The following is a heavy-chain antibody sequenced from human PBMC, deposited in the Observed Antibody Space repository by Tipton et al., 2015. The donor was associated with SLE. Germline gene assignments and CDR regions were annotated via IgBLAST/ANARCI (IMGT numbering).Heavy chain of an antibody. V-gene: IGHV1-69*01. J-gene: IGHJ5*02. CDR3: ARAGGSGGDWFAP. D-gene: IGHD1-26*01. CDR2: IIPIFGTA. CDR1: GGTFSSYA. Sequence: QLVQSGAEVKKPGSSVKVSCKASGGTFSSYAISWVRQAPGQGLEWMGGIIPIFGTANYAQKFQGRVTITADESTGTAYMELSSLGAEETAVYYCARAGGSGGDWFAPWGQGTLVTVSS.